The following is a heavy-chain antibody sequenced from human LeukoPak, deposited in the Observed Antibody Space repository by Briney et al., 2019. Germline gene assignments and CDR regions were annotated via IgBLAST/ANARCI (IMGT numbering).Heavy chain of an antibody. V-gene: IGHV4-34*01. J-gene: IGHJ5*02. Sequence: SETLSLTCAVYGGSFSGYYWSWIRQPPGKGLEWIGEINHSGSTNYNPSLKSRVTISVDTSKNQFSLKLSSVTAADTAVYYCARARFWSGYYYGWFDPWGQGTLVTVSS. D-gene: IGHD3-3*01. CDR1: GGSFSGYY. CDR2: INHSGST. CDR3: ARARFWSGYYYGWFDP.